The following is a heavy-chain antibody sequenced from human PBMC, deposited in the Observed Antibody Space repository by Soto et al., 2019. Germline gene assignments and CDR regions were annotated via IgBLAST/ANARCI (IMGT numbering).Heavy chain of an antibody. CDR3: ARATDYGDPNYYYYYYMDV. CDR2: IWYDGSNK. Sequence: GGSLRLSCAASGFTFSSYGMHWVRQAPGKGLEWVAVIWYDGSNKYYADSVKGRFTISRDNSKNTLYLQMNSLRAEDTAVYYCARATDYGDPNYYYYYYMDVWGKGTTVTVSS. V-gene: IGHV3-33*01. D-gene: IGHD4-17*01. CDR1: GFTFSSYG. J-gene: IGHJ6*03.